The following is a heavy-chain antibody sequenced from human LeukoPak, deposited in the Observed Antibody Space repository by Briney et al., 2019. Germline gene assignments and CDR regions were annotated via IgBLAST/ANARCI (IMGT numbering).Heavy chain of an antibody. V-gene: IGHV4-59*01. D-gene: IGHD3-22*01. CDR2: IYYSGST. Sequence: SETLSLTCTVSGGSISSYYWSWIRQPPGKGLEWIGYIYYSGSTNYNPSLKSRVTISVDTSKNQFSLKLSSVTAADTAVYYCARATSKSGYYHYWGQGTLVTASS. J-gene: IGHJ4*02. CDR3: ARATSKSGYYHY. CDR1: GGSISSYY.